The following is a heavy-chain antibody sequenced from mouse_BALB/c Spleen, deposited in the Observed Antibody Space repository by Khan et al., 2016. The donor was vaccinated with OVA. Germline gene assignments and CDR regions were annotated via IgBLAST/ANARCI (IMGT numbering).Heavy chain of an antibody. D-gene: IGHD2-10*01. Sequence: VELVESGPGLVAPSQSLSITCTISGFSLTNYGVHWVRQPPGKGLEWLVVLWSDGSTTYNSALKSRLTISKDNSKRQVFLKMNSLQTDDTGMYFCARQPYYHYNIMDYWGQGTSVTVSS. CDR1: GFSLTNYG. CDR3: ARQPYYHYNIMDY. J-gene: IGHJ4*01. V-gene: IGHV2-6-1*01. CDR2: LWSDGST.